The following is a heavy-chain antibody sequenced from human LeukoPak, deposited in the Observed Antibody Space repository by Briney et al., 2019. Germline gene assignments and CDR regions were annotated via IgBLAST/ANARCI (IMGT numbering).Heavy chain of an antibody. CDR2: INHSGST. CDR3: ARAARPRYYYYYMDD. Sequence: SETLSLTCAVYGGSFSGYYWSWIRQPPGKGLEWIGEINHSGSTNYNPSLKSRVTISVDTSKNQFSLKLSSVTAADTAVYYCARAARPRYYYYYMDDWGKGTTVTVSS. V-gene: IGHV4-34*01. D-gene: IGHD6-6*01. CDR1: GGSFSGYY. J-gene: IGHJ6*03.